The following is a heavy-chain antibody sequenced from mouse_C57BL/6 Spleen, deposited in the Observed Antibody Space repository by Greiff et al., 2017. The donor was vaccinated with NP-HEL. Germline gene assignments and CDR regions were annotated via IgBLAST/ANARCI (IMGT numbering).Heavy chain of an antibody. V-gene: IGHV5-16*01. CDR1: GFTFSDYY. D-gene: IGHD2-3*01. CDR3: ARRVYDGYYVGYFDV. J-gene: IGHJ1*03. Sequence: DVKLVESEGGLVQPGSSMKLSCTASGFTFSDYYMAWVRQVPEKGLEWVANINYDGSSTYYLDSLKSRFIISRDNAKNILYLQMSSLKSEDTATYYCARRVYDGYYVGYFDVWGTGTTVTVSS. CDR2: INYDGSST.